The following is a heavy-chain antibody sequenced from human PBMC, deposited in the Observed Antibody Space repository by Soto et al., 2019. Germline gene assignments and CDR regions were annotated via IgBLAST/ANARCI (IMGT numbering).Heavy chain of an antibody. CDR3: TTGPYYYDSSGYRPSDY. Sequence: PGGSLRLSCAASVLTFSNAWMNWVRQAPGKGLEWVGRIKSKTDGGTTDYAAPVKGRFTISRDDSKNTLYLQMNSLKTEDTAVYYCTTGPYYYDSSGYRPSDYWGQGTLVTVSS. CDR2: IKSKTDGGTT. J-gene: IGHJ4*02. D-gene: IGHD3-22*01. V-gene: IGHV3-15*07. CDR1: VLTFSNAW.